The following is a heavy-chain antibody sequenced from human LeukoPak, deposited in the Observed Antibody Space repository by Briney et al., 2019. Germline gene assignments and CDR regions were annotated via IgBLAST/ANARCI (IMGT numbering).Heavy chain of an antibody. D-gene: IGHD3-16*02. CDR1: GGSISSSDW. J-gene: IGHJ4*02. Sequence: SGTLSLTCAVSGGSISSSDWWTWVRQPPGEGLEWIGEIYHSGSTKYNPSLKSRVTISVDKSKNQFSLKVSSVTAADTAVYYCARHESWLYQGSYFDYWGQGTLVTVSS. CDR3: ARHESWLYQGSYFDY. CDR2: IYHSGST. V-gene: IGHV4-4*02.